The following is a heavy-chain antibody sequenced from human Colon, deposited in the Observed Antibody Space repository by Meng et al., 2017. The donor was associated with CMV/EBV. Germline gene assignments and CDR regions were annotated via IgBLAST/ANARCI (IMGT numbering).Heavy chain of an antibody. CDR1: GSIKSADYY. Sequence: GSIKSADYYWSWLRQPPGKGLEWIGYMYYSGSTYYNPSLKSRVSVSVDTSKNEFSMQLNSVTAADTAVYYCARVRVYGSGIGRWFDPWGQGTLVTVSS. CDR2: MYYSGST. D-gene: IGHD3-10*01. V-gene: IGHV4-30-4*01. J-gene: IGHJ5*02. CDR3: ARVRVYGSGIGRWFDP.